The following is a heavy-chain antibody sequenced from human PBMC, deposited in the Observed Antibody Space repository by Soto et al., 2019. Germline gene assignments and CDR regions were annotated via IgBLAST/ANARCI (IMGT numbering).Heavy chain of an antibody. J-gene: IGHJ6*03. CDR3: ARASRVPAAMYYYYYMDV. D-gene: IGHD2-2*01. V-gene: IGHV3-66*01. CDR1: GFTVSSNY. Sequence: GGSLRLSCAASGFTVSSNYMSWVRQAPGKGLEWVSVIYSGGSTYYADSVKGRFTISRDNSKNTLYLQMNSLRAEDTAVYYCARASRVPAAMYYYYYMDVWGKGTTVTVSS. CDR2: IYSGGST.